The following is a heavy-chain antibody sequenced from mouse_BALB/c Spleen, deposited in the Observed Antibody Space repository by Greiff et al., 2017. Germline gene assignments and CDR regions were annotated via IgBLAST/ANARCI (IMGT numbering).Heavy chain of an antibody. CDR1: GFSLTSYG. CDR3: ARADLWYPLYYYAMDY. Sequence: VHLVESGPGLVQPSQSLSITCTVSGFSLTSYGVHWVRQSPGKGLEWLGVIWSGGSTDYNAAFISRLSISKDNSKSQVFFKMNSLQADDTAIYYCARADLWYPLYYYAMDYWGQGTSVTVSS. D-gene: IGHD2-1*01. V-gene: IGHV2-4-1*01. CDR2: IWSGGST. J-gene: IGHJ4*01.